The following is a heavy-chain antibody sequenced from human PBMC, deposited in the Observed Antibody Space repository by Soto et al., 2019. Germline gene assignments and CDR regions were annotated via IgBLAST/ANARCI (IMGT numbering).Heavy chain of an antibody. CDR3: ASAVRGVRYYYYYGMDV. J-gene: IGHJ6*02. Sequence: QVQLVQSGAEVKKPGASVKVSCKASGYTFTSYGISWVRQAPGQGLEWMGWISAYNGNTNYAQKLQGRVTMTTNTSTSTAYMELRSLRSDDTAVYYCASAVRGVRYYYYYGMDVWGQGTTVTVSS. V-gene: IGHV1-18*04. CDR1: GYTFTSYG. CDR2: ISAYNGNT. D-gene: IGHD3-10*01.